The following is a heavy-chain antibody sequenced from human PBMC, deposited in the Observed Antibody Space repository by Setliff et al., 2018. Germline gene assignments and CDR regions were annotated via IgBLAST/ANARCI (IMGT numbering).Heavy chain of an antibody. J-gene: IGHJ4*02. CDR3: ARENTAKNFWGEHSDY. Sequence: ASVKVSCKASGYAFTTYYMHWVRQAPGQGLEWIGVINPSDGSTTYAQKFQGRVTMTRDTSTNTVYMQLSSLRSEDTAVYYCARENTAKNFWGEHSDYWGQGTLVTVSS. V-gene: IGHV1-46*01. CDR1: GYAFTTYY. CDR2: INPSDGST. D-gene: IGHD3-3*01.